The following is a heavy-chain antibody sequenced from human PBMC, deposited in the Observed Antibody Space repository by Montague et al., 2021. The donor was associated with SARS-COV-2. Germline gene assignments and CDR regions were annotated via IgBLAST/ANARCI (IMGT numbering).Heavy chain of an antibody. D-gene: IGHD3-22*01. CDR2: IYYSGST. V-gene: IGHV4-61*05. Sequence: SETLSLTCTVSGDSISSSSYNWGWIRQPPGKGLEWIGYIYYSGSTDYSPSLKSRVTISLDTSKNQFSLKVTSVTAADTAVYYCARGGGYYNYGLGVWGPGTTVTVSS. CDR3: ARGGGYYNYGLGV. CDR1: GDSISSSSYN. J-gene: IGHJ6*02.